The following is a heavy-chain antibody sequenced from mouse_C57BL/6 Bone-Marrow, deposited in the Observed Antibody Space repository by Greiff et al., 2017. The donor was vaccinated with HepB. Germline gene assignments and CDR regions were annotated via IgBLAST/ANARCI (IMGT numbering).Heavy chain of an antibody. Sequence: QVQLKESGAELVRPGTSVKVSCKASGYAFTNYLIEWVKQRPGQGLEWIGVINPGSGGTNYNEKFKGKATLTADKSSSTAYMQRSSLTSEDSAVYFCARESYYSKPYAMDYWGQGTSVTVSS. CDR1: GYAFTNYL. V-gene: IGHV1-54*01. J-gene: IGHJ4*01. D-gene: IGHD2-5*01. CDR3: ARESYYSKPYAMDY. CDR2: INPGSGGT.